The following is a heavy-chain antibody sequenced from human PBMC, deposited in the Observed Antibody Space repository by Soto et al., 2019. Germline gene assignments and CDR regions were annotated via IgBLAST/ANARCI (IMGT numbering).Heavy chain of an antibody. Sequence: GASVKVSCKASGYTFTSYGISWVRQAPGQGREWMGWISPYNRNTNYAQNLQGRATMATDTSTRTDYIGLRSLISDDASVYFCSSVLIPYYLDSSGQRTPHWFDPWGQGTLVTVSS. CDR1: GYTFTSYG. J-gene: IGHJ5*02. CDR3: SSVLIPYYLDSSGQRTPHWFDP. CDR2: ISPYNRNT. D-gene: IGHD3-22*01. V-gene: IGHV1-18*01.